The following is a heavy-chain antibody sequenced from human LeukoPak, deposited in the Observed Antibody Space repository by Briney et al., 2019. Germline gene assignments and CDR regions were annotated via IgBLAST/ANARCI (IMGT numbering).Heavy chain of an antibody. CDR2: INNMGPT. J-gene: IGHJ6*03. CDR3: ARIVLRFLEWLPPYYYYYYMDV. D-gene: IGHD3-3*01. V-gene: IGHV4-34*01. Sequence: SETLSLTCAVYGGSFSGYYWSWIRQPPGKGLEWIGEINNMGPTNYNPSLKSRVTISVDTSKNQFSLKLSSVTAADTAVYYCARIVLRFLEWLPPYYYYYYMDVWGKGTAVTVSS. CDR1: GGSFSGYY.